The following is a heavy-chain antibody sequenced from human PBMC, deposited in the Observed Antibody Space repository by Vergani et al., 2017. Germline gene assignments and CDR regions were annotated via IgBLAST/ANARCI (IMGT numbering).Heavy chain of an antibody. CDR1: VFTFSSYW. CDR2: INSDGSST. CDR3: ARAAYYCSGGSCPAPSY. D-gene: IGHD2-15*01. V-gene: IGHV3-74*01. J-gene: IGHJ4*02. Sequence: EVQLVESGGGLVQPGGSLRLSCAASVFTFSSYWMHWVRHAPGKGLEWVSGINSDGSSTSYADSVKGRFIISRDNAKNSLYLQMNSLRAEDTAVYDCARAAYYCSGGSCPAPSYWGQGTLVTVSS.